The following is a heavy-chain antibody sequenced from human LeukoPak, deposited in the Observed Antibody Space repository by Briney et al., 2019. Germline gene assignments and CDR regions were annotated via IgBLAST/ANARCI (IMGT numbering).Heavy chain of an antibody. CDR1: GYTFTSYY. CDR3: AREGHGPQNYYYYYYMDV. Sequence: ASVKVPCKASGYTFTSYYMHWVRQAPGQGLEWMGIINPSGGSTSYAQKFQGRVTMTRDTSTSTVYMELSSLRSEDTAVYYCAREGHGPQNYYYYYYMDVWGKGTTVTVSS. V-gene: IGHV1-46*03. CDR2: INPSGGST. D-gene: IGHD2-8*01. J-gene: IGHJ6*03.